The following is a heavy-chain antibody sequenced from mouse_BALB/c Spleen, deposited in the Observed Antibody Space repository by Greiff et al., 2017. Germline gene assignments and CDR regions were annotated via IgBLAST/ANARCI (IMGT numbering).Heavy chain of an antibody. Sequence: DVKLVESGGGLVQPGESLKLSCESTEYEFPSPDMSWVRQTPEKRLELVAAINSDGGSTYYPDTMERRIIISRDNTKKTMYLQMSSLRSEDTALYYCARHRCDMDYWGQGTTVTVSS. CDR1: EYEFPSPD. D-gene: IGHD2-14*01. CDR2: INSDGGST. J-gene: IGHJ4*01. CDR3: ARHRCDMDY. V-gene: IGHV5-2*01.